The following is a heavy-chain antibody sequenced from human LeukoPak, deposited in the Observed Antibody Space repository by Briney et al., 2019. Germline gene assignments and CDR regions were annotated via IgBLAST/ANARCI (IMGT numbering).Heavy chain of an antibody. Sequence: PSETLSLTCAVSGGSISSGGYSWSWIRQPPGKGLEWIGYIYHSGSTYYNPSLKSRVTISVDRSKNQFSLKLSSVTAADTAVYYCARGVLRMAAFDTWGQGTMVTVSS. D-gene: IGHD5-24*01. CDR3: ARGVLRMAAFDT. J-gene: IGHJ3*02. V-gene: IGHV4-30-2*01. CDR1: GGSISSGGYS. CDR2: IYHSGST.